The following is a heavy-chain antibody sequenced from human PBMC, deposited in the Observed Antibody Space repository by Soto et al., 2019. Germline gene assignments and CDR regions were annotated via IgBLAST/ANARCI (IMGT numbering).Heavy chain of an antibody. CDR3: ARTNRRRLLFAYYYYGMDV. CDR2: IDHSGST. CDR1: GGSFSAYY. V-gene: IGHV4-34*01. Sequence: SETLSLTCAVYGGSFSAYYWAWIRQSPGKGLEWIGEIDHSGSTNFNPSLKSRVIISVDTSKNQFSLKLTSVTAADTAVYYCARTNRRRLLFAYYYYGMDVWVQGATVTVSS. D-gene: IGHD5-12*01. J-gene: IGHJ6*02.